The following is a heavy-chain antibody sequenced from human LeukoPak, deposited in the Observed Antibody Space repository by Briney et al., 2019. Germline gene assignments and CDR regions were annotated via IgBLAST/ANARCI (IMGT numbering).Heavy chain of an antibody. V-gene: IGHV3-30*18. CDR3: AKSGDDSSQGLDV. CDR1: GFTFSSYG. D-gene: IGHD3-22*01. Sequence: GRSLRLSCAASGFTFSSYGIHWVRQAPGKGLEWVAVISYDESFKYYSDSVKGRFTISRDNSKNTLYLQMNSLRAEDTAVYYCAKSGDDSSQGLDVWGKGTTVTVSS. CDR2: ISYDESFK. J-gene: IGHJ6*04.